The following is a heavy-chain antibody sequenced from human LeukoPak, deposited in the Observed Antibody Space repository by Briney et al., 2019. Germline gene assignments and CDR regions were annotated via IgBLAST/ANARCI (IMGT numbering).Heavy chain of an antibody. J-gene: IGHJ5*02. Sequence: GGSLRLSCAASGFTFNTYIMHWVRQSPGKGLEWVAVMSHSGTSIDYADSVKGRFTISRDNAKNTLYMQMNSLRVDDTAVYYCARVALGSYNWFDPWGQGTLVTVSS. CDR2: MSHSGTSI. CDR3: ARVALGSYNWFDP. V-gene: IGHV3-30*04. CDR1: GFTFNTYI. D-gene: IGHD3-10*01.